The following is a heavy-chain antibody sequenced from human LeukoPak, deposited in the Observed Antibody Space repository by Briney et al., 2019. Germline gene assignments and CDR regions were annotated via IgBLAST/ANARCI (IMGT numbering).Heavy chain of an antibody. CDR1: GDSNSTSNSY. Sequence: SETLSLTCTVSGDSNSTSNSYCGWIRQPPGKGLEWIGSIYYSGNTYYNASLKSRVTISVDTSKNQFSLKLTSVTAADTAVYYCARVRRTYYYYMDVWGKGTTVIVSS. CDR2: IYYSGNT. V-gene: IGHV4-39*01. J-gene: IGHJ6*03. CDR3: ARVRRTYYYYMDV.